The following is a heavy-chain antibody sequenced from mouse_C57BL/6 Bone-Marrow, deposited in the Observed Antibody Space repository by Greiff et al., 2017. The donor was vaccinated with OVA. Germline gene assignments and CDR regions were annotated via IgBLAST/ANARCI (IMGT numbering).Heavy chain of an antibody. CDR2: FHPYNDDT. CDR3: ARRGDYGSSYVGFAY. V-gene: IGHV1-47*01. D-gene: IGHD1-1*01. J-gene: IGHJ3*01. Sequence: VQLQQSGAELVKPGASVKMSCKASGYTFTTYPIEWMKQNHGKSLEWIGNFHPYNDDTKYNEKFKGKATLTVEKSSSTVYLELSRLTSDDSAVYYCARRGDYGSSYVGFAYWGQGTLVTVSA. CDR1: GYTFTTYP.